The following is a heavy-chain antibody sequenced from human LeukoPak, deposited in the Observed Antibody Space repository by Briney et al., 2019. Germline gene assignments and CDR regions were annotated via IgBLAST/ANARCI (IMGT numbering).Heavy chain of an antibody. CDR1: GGSISSRSYY. J-gene: IGHJ4*02. Sequence: SETLSLTCTVSGGSISSRSYYWGWIRQPPGKGLEWIGEINHSGSTNYNPSLKSRVTISVDTSKNQFSLKLSSVTAADTAVYYCARAYSSGWYGRIYFDYWGQGTLVTVSS. CDR2: INHSGST. D-gene: IGHD6-19*01. V-gene: IGHV4-39*07. CDR3: ARAYSSGWYGRIYFDY.